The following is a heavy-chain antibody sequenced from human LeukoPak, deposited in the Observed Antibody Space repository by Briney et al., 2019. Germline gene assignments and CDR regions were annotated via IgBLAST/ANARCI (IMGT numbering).Heavy chain of an antibody. Sequence: PGGSLRLSCAASGFTFNTYGMSWVRQAPGKGLEWVSGISGSGGATYYADSVKGRFTISRDNSKNTMYLQMSSLRVEDTAEYYCAKDLGYDYVWGEGNLYDCWGQGILVTVSS. D-gene: IGHD3-16*01. CDR3: AKDLGYDYVWGEGNLYDC. CDR2: ISGSGGAT. J-gene: IGHJ4*02. CDR1: GFTFNTYG. V-gene: IGHV3-23*01.